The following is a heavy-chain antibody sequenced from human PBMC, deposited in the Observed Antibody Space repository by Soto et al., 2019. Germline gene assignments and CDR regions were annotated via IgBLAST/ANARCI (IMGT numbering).Heavy chain of an antibody. V-gene: IGHV3-48*02. J-gene: IGHJ4*02. D-gene: IGHD6-19*01. CDR3: ASDRYSSGLNYY. CDR1: GFTFGTTG. CDR2: ISSSGSTI. Sequence: GGSLRLSCAASGFTFGTTGMSWVRQAPGKGLEWVSYISSSGSTIYYVDSVKGRFTISRDNAKNSLFLQMNSLRDEDTAVYYCASDRYSSGLNYYWGQGTLVTVSS.